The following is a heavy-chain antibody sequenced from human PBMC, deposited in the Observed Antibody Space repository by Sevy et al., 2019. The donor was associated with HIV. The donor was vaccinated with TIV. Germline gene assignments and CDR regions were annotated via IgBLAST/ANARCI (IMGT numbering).Heavy chain of an antibody. CDR2: IKQDGSEK. D-gene: IGHD3-16*02. V-gene: IGHV3-7*01. CDR3: ASSVLGRGFGGVFVNYFDY. CDR1: GFTFSSYW. Sequence: GGSLRLSCAASGFTFSSYWMSWVRQAPGKGLEWVANIKQDGSEKYYVDSVKGRFTISRDNAKNSLYLQMNSLRAEDTDVYYCASSVLGRGFGGVFVNYFDYWGQGTLVTVSS. J-gene: IGHJ4*02.